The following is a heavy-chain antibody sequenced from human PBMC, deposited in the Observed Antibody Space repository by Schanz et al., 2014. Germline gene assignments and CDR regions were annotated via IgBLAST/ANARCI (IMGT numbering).Heavy chain of an antibody. CDR1: GGSFSDYY. V-gene: IGHV4-34*01. CDR3: ARGHDYFWGSYRRSPWGYFDL. Sequence: QVQLQESGPGLVKPSATLTLTCDVYGGSFSDYYWSWIRQPPGKGLEWIGEINHSGSTNYNPSLKSQFTISLDTSKNQFSLKLSSVTAADTAVYYCARGHDYFWGSYRRSPWGYFDLWGRGSLVTVSS. CDR2: INHSGST. J-gene: IGHJ2*01. D-gene: IGHD3-16*02.